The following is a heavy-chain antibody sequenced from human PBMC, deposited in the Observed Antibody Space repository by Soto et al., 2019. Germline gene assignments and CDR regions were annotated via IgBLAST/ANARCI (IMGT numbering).Heavy chain of an antibody. CDR2: MNPNSGNT. V-gene: IGHV1-8*01. CDR1: GYTFTSYD. Sequence: ASVKVSCKASGYTFTSYDINWVRQATGQGLEWMGWMNPNSGNTGYAQKFQGRVTMTRNTSISTAYMELSSLRSEDTAVYYCARGGGLTVTTYYYYYMDVWGKGTTVTVSS. CDR3: ARGGGLTVTTYYYYYMDV. J-gene: IGHJ6*03. D-gene: IGHD4-17*01.